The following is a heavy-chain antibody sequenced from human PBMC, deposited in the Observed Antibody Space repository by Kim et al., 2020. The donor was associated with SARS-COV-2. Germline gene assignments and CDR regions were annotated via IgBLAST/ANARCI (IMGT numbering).Heavy chain of an antibody. J-gene: IGHJ4*02. CDR2: ISASGGTT. Sequence: GGSLRLSCAASGFTSSNYAMSWVRQAPGKGLDWVSSISASGGTTYYADSMKGRFTISRDNSKNTVYLQMNSLRAEDTAVYYCTSRPTGYIFPFHYWGQGTLVTVSS. V-gene: IGHV3-23*01. CDR1: GFTSSNYA. D-gene: IGHD3-9*01. CDR3: TSRPTGYIFPFHY.